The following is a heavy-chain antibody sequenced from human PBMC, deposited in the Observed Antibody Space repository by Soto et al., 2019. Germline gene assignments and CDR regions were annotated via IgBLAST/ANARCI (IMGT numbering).Heavy chain of an antibody. D-gene: IGHD3-10*01. J-gene: IGHJ6*02. Sequence: SQTLSLTCVISGDSVSSNSAGWNWIRQSPSRGLEWLVRTYYKSKWNNDYALSVKSRITINPDTSKNQFSLHLYSVTPEDTAVYYCTGITWFRGMDVWGQGTPVTVSS. CDR1: GDSVSSNSAG. CDR3: TGITWFRGMDV. CDR2: TYYKSKWNN. V-gene: IGHV6-1*01.